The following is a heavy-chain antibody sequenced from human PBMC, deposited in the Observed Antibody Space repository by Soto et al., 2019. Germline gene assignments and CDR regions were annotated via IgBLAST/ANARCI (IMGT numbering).Heavy chain of an antibody. CDR1: GFTFSSYA. V-gene: IGHV3-23*01. CDR2: ISGSGGST. CDR3: AKDLGDFWSGYYSGAFDI. Sequence: GGSLRLSCAASGFTFSSYAMSWVRQAPGKGLEWVSAISGSGGSTYYADSVKGRFTISRDNSKNTLYLQMNSLRAEDTAVYYCAKDLGDFWSGYYSGAFDIWGQGTMVTVSS. D-gene: IGHD3-3*01. J-gene: IGHJ3*02.